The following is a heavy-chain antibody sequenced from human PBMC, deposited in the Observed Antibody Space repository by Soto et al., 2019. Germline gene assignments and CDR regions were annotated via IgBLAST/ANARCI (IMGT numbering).Heavy chain of an antibody. CDR3: PAGGTRWLHSPFDY. Sequence: QVQLVQSGAEVKKPGASVKVSCKVSGHTLTELSMRWVRLAPGKGLEWMGGFDPEDGETISAQKFQGRVTMTEDTSTDSTYLELSSRRSEDTAVYYSPAGGTRWLHSPFDYWGQGTRVTISS. D-gene: IGHD1-1*01. CDR1: GHTLTELS. V-gene: IGHV1-24*01. CDR2: FDPEDGET. J-gene: IGHJ4*02.